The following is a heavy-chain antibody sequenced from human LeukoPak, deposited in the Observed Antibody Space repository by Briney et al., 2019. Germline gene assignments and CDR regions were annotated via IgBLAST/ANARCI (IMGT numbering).Heavy chain of an antibody. Sequence: GASVKVSCKASGYTFTGYYMHWVRQAPGQGLEWMGWINPNSGGTNYAQKFQGRVTMTRDTSISTAYMELSRLRSDDTAVYYCARDNYGSGSYYNNWGQGTLVTVSS. J-gene: IGHJ4*02. CDR2: INPNSGGT. V-gene: IGHV1-2*02. D-gene: IGHD3-10*01. CDR3: ARDNYGSGSYYNN. CDR1: GYTFTGYY.